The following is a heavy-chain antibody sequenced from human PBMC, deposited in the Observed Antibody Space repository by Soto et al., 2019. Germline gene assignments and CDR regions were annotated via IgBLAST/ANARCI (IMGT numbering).Heavy chain of an antibody. CDR2: IIPIFGTA. CDR3: ARVAQLEYYFDY. V-gene: IGHV1-69*13. D-gene: IGHD5-18*01. Sequence: GASVKVSCKASGGTFSSYAISWVRQAPGQGLEWMGGIIPIFGTANYAQKFQGRVTITADESTSTAYMELSSLRSEDTAVYYCARVAQLEYYFDYWGQGTLVTVSS. J-gene: IGHJ4*02. CDR1: GGTFSSYA.